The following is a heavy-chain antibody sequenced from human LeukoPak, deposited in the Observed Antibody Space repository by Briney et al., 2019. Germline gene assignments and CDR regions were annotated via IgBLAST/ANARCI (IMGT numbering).Heavy chain of an antibody. CDR3: ARGPAMIVVVITTGPFDY. J-gene: IGHJ4*02. V-gene: IGHV4-34*01. Sequence: SETLSLTCAVYGGSFSGYYWSWIRQPPGKGLEWIGEINHSGSTNYNPSLKSRVTISVDTSKSQFSLKLSSVTAADTAVYYCARGPAMIVVVITTGPFDYWGQGTLVTVSS. D-gene: IGHD3-22*01. CDR1: GGSFSGYY. CDR2: INHSGST.